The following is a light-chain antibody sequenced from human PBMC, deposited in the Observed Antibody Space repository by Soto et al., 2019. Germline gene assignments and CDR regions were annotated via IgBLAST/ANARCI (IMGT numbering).Light chain of an antibody. Sequence: IVLTQSPGTLSLAPGERATLSCRAIQSVGSDYLVWYQQKPGQAPSLLIYGASNRATGIPDRFSGSGSGTDFTLTISRLEPEDFAVYYCQHYGRTPFTFGGGTKVDI. CDR1: QSVGSDY. V-gene: IGKV3-20*01. CDR3: QHYGRTPFT. CDR2: GAS. J-gene: IGKJ4*01.